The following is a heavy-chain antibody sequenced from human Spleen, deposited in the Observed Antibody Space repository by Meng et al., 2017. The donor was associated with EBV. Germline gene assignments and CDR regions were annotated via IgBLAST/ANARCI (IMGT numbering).Heavy chain of an antibody. Sequence: QVQLVQSGAEVKKXXXXXNXXGXAAGGTFSSFSISWVRQAPGQGLEWMGGIIPMFGTTNYAQKFQGRVSITADKSTSTAYMELSSLRSDDTAVYYCARINGAGYYFFFDSWGHVTLVTVSS. D-gene: IGHD3-3*01. CDR2: IIPMFGTT. V-gene: IGHV1-69*06. CDR1: GGTFSSFS. CDR3: ARINGAGYYFFFDS. J-gene: IGHJ4*01.